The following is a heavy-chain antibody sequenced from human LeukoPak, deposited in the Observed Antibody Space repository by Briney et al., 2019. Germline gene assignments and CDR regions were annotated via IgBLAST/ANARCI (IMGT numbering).Heavy chain of an antibody. J-gene: IGHJ4*02. CDR2: IDPSDSYT. D-gene: IGHD6-19*01. V-gene: IGHV5-10-1*01. CDR3: ARHHEEAGSLDY. CDR1: GYSFTSYW. Sequence: GGSLKISCKGSGYSFTSYWISWVRQMPGKGLEWMGRIDPSDSYTNYSPSFQGHVTISADKSISTAYLQWSSLKASDTAMYYCARHHEEAGSLDYWGQGTLVTVSS.